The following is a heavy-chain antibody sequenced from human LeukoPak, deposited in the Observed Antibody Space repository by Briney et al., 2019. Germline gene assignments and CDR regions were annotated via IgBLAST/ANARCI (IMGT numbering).Heavy chain of an antibody. CDR1: GGSFSSGDYS. CDR2: LFTSGTT. J-gene: IGHJ3*02. D-gene: IGHD2-2*01. V-gene: IGHV4-61*02. CDR3: ARHGNIVVVPDASKAFDI. Sequence: PSETLSLTCTVSGGSFSSGDYSCNWIRQPAGQGLEWIGRLFTSGTTNYNPTLKSRVTISGDTSNNQFSLKLTSVTAADTAVYYCARHGNIVVVPDASKAFDIWGQGTMVTVSS.